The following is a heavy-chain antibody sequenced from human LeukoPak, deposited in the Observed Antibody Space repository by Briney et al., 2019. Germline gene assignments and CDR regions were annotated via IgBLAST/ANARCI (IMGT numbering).Heavy chain of an antibody. D-gene: IGHD3-16*01. CDR1: GYTFTGYY. V-gene: IGHV1-2*02. Sequence: GASVKVSCKASGYTFTGYYLHWVRQAPGQGLEWMGWINPDSGGTNSAQKFQGRVTMTRDTSISTAYMELSRLRSDDTAVYYCARVNVFGEMATGRFDPWGQGTLVTVSS. CDR3: ARVNVFGEMATGRFDP. CDR2: INPDSGGT. J-gene: IGHJ5*02.